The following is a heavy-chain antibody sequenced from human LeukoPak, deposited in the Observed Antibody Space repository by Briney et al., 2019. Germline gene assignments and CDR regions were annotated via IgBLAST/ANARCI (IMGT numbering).Heavy chain of an antibody. CDR2: IYYSGST. D-gene: IGHD6-13*01. Sequence: SEALSLTCTVSGGSISSYYWSWIRQPPGKGLEWIGYIYYSGSTNYNPSLKSRVTISVDTSKNQFSLKLSSVTAAGTAVYYCARESWRPGSSWFTEYYYYGMDVWGQGTTVTVSS. CDR3: ARESWRPGSSWFTEYYYYGMDV. CDR1: GGSISSYY. V-gene: IGHV4-59*01. J-gene: IGHJ6*02.